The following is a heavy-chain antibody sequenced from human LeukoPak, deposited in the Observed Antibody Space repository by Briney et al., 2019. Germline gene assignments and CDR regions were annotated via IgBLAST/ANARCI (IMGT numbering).Heavy chain of an antibody. V-gene: IGHV3-43*02. CDR2: ISGDGGST. J-gene: IGHJ5*02. CDR1: GFSFDDYA. Sequence: PGGSLRLSCAASGFSFDDYAMHWVRQAPGKGLEWVSLISGDGGSTYHADSVKGRFTISRDNSKNSLYLQMNSERTEDTAFYYCAKDGRYFDWLSPPTWGQGTLVTVSS. D-gene: IGHD3-9*01. CDR3: AKDGRYFDWLSPPT.